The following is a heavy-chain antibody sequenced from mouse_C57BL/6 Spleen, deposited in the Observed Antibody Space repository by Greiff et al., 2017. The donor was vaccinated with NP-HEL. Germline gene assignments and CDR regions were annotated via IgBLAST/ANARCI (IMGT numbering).Heavy chain of an antibody. J-gene: IGHJ4*01. CDR3: ARDLYDGYYNYAMDY. CDR2: ISYDGSN. V-gene: IGHV3-6*01. Sequence: VQLQQSGPGLVKPSQSLSLTCSVTGYSITSGYYWNWIRQFPGNKLEWMGYISYDGSNNYNPSLKNRISITRDTSKNQFFLKLNSVTTEDTATYYCARDLYDGYYNYAMDYWGQGTSVTVSS. D-gene: IGHD2-3*01. CDR1: GYSITSGYY.